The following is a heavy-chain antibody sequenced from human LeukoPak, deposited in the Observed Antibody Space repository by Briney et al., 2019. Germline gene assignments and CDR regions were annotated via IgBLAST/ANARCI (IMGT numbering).Heavy chain of an antibody. D-gene: IGHD5-12*01. CDR1: GGSISSSYYY. J-gene: IGHJ5*02. CDR2: IYYSGST. Sequence: SETLSLTCTVSGGSISSSYYYWGWVRQPPGKGLEWIGSIYYSGSTYYDPSLKSRVTISVDTSKNQFSLKLSSVTAADTAVYYCARGRSRYRHFNWFDPWGQGTLVTVSS. CDR3: ARGRSRYRHFNWFDP. V-gene: IGHV4-39*07.